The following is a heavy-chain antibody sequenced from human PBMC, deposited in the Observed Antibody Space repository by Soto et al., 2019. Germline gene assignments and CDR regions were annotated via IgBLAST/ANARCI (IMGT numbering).Heavy chain of an antibody. V-gene: IGHV3-15*07. J-gene: IGHJ3*02. CDR3: TTGTMIIVVRGNTDALDI. CDR2: IKSNSDGGTI. Sequence: GGSLRLSCAASGFTFSNAWMNWVRQAPGKGLEWVGRIKSNSDGGTIDYAAPVKDRFAISRDDSKNTLYLQMNSLKTEDTGVYFCTTGTMIIVVRGNTDALDIWGQGTMVTVSS. CDR1: GFTFSNAW. D-gene: IGHD3-22*01.